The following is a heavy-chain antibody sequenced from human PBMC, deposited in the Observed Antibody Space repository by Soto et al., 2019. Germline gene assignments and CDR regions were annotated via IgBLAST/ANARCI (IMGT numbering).Heavy chain of an antibody. CDR1: GFTFSSYA. J-gene: IGHJ4*02. Sequence: TGGSLRLSCAASGFTFSSYAMSWVRQAPGKGLEWVSAISGSGGSTYYADSVKGRFTISRDNSKNTLYLQMSSLRAEDTAVYYCAKDQRGPYYFDYWGQGTLVTVYS. V-gene: IGHV3-23*01. CDR2: ISGSGGST. CDR3: AKDQRGPYYFDY.